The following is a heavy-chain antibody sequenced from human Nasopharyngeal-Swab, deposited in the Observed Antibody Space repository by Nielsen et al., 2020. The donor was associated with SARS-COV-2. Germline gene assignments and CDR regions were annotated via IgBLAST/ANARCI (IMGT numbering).Heavy chain of an antibody. V-gene: IGHV4-31*02. J-gene: IGHJ3*02. CDR2: IYYSGST. Sequence: WIRQPPGKGLEWIGYIYYSGSTYYNPSLKSRVTISVDTSKNQFSLKLSSVTAADTAVYYCARDSMAGYCNGGSCYAFDIWGQGTMVTVSS. D-gene: IGHD2-15*01. CDR3: ARDSMAGYCNGGSCYAFDI.